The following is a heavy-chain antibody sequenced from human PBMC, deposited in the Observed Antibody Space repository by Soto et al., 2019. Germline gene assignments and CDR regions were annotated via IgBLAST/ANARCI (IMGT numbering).Heavy chain of an antibody. V-gene: IGHV1-3*01. D-gene: IGHD3-3*02. CDR3: ARDTETLGPRANDALDI. CDR2: INAGSGNT. CDR1: GYTFSAYT. Sequence: ASVKVSGKATGYTFSAYTMNWVRQAPGQSLEWMGWINAGSGNTKYSQNFQGRVSITRDTSASTVYMELTGLTSEDTAVYYCARDTETLGPRANDALDIWGQGTIVTVSS. J-gene: IGHJ3*02.